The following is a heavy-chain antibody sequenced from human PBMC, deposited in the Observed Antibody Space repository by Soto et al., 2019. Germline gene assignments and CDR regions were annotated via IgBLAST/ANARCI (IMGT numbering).Heavy chain of an antibody. D-gene: IGHD1-26*01. CDR2: IYSSGSA. CDR3: ATIVGANAY. CDR1: RASIYTYS. V-gene: IGHV4-4*07. Sequence: SLTCTVSRASIYTYSWTWIRQPAGKGLQWIGHIYSSGSANYSPSLKSRVSMSVDSSKNQISLKLSSVTAADTAVYYCATIVGANAYWGQGTLVTVSS. J-gene: IGHJ4*02.